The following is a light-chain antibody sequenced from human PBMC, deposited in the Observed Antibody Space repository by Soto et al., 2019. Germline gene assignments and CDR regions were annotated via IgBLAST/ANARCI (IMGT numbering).Light chain of an antibody. J-gene: IGLJ1*01. CDR3: TSFSSSISLYV. Sequence: QSVLTQPASVSGSLGQSITISCTGTTRDIAGYNYISWYQQLPGKAPKLMIYQVTIRPSGISNRFSGSKSGNTASLTISGLQAEDEADYYCTSFSSSISLYVFGTGTKLTVL. CDR1: TRDIAGYNY. CDR2: QVT. V-gene: IGLV2-14*01.